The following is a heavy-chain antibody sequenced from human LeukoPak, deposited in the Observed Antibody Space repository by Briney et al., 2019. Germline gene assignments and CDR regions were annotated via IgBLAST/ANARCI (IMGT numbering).Heavy chain of an antibody. CDR3: ARENPHYRRYGAVSYYNVNNWFDP. D-gene: IGHD3-10*01. CDR2: INHSGST. J-gene: IGHJ5*02. V-gene: IGHV4-34*01. CDR1: GGSFSGYY. Sequence: PSETLSLTCAVYGGSFSGYYWSWIRQPPGKGLEWIGEINHSGSTNYNPSLKSRVTISVNTSKNQFPLKLSSVTAADTAVYYCARENPHYRRYGAVSYYNVNNWFDPCDQGTLVTVSS.